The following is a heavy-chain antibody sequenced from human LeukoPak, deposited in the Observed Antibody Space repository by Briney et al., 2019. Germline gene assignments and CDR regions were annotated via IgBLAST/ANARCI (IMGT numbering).Heavy chain of an antibody. V-gene: IGHV1-46*01. CDR1: GYTFTSYY. Sequence: ASVKVSCKASGYTFTSYYMHWVRQAPGQGLEWMGLINPTGGSTGYAQKFQGRVTMTRDMSTSADYMELSSLRSEDTAIYYCARDNSVGDNAWWFDPWGQGTLVTVSS. CDR3: ARDNSVGDNAWWFDP. CDR2: INPTGGST. D-gene: IGHD3-16*01. J-gene: IGHJ5*02.